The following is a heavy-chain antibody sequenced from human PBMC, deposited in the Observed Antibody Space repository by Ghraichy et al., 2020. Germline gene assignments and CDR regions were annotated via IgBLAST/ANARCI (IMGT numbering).Heavy chain of an antibody. CDR2: IYYSGST. D-gene: IGHD3-3*01. CDR3: ARIKIFGVIITLFNWFDP. CDR1: GGSISSRSYY. V-gene: IGHV4-39*01. Sequence: SETLSLTCTVSGGSISSRSYYWGWIRQPPGKGLEWIGSIYYSGSTYYNPSLKSRVTISVDTSKNQFSLKLSPVTAADTAVYYCARIKIFGVIITLFNWFDPWGQGTLVSVSS. J-gene: IGHJ5*02.